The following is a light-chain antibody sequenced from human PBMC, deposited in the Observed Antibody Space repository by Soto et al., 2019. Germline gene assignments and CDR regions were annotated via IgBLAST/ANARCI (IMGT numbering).Light chain of an antibody. CDR3: LQHSGYPLT. CDR2: GAS. V-gene: IGKV1-5*01. J-gene: IGKJ1*01. CDR1: QSISSW. Sequence: DIQMTQSPSTLSASVGDRVTITCRASQSISSWLAWYQQKPGKAPKRLIYGASSLQSGVPSRFSGSGSGTEFTLTIRSLQPEDFATYYCLQHSGYPLTFGQGTKV.